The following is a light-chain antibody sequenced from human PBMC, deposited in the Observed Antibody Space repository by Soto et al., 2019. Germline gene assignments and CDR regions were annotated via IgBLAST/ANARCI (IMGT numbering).Light chain of an antibody. Sequence: EIVLTQSPATLSFSPGERATLSCRASQSVSSYLAWYQQKPGQAPRLLIYDASNRATGIPARFSGSGSGTDFTLTISSLEPEDFAVYYCQQRSNWTPGLTFGGGTKVEIX. J-gene: IGKJ4*01. CDR1: QSVSSY. CDR2: DAS. CDR3: QQRSNWTPGLT. V-gene: IGKV3-11*01.